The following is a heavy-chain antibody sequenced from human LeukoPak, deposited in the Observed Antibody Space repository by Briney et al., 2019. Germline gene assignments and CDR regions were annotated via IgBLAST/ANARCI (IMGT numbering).Heavy chain of an antibody. CDR1: GFAFTEYW. CDR2: INDGGTYT. CDR3: AREIKIQGFRAFDY. J-gene: IGHJ4*02. Sequence: GGSLRLSCAASGFAFTEYWMHWVRQTPGKGLMWVSRINDGGTYTAYADSVRGRFTVSRDNAANTLYLQMNSLRVEDTAIYYCAREIKIQGFRAFDYWGQGTPVTVSS. V-gene: IGHV3-74*01. D-gene: IGHD3-10*01.